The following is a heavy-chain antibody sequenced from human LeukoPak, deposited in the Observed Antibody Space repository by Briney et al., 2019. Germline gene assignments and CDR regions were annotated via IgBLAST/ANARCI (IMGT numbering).Heavy chain of an antibody. CDR1: GGSISSYY. D-gene: IGHD3-10*01. V-gene: IGHV4-4*07. Sequence: SETLSLTCTVSGGSISSYYWSWIRQPAGKGLEWIGRIYTSGSTNYNPSLKSRVTMSVDTSKNQFSLKLSSVTAADTAVYHCAITYYYGSGSQPDYWGQGTLVTVSS. J-gene: IGHJ4*02. CDR2: IYTSGST. CDR3: AITYYYGSGSQPDY.